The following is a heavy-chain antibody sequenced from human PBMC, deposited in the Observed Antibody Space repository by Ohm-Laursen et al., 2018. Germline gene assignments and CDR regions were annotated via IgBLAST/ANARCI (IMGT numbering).Heavy chain of an antibody. V-gene: IGHV4-59*01. J-gene: IGHJ6*02. CDR2: IYYSGST. D-gene: IGHD3-10*01. CDR1: GGSINSYY. Sequence: SETLSLTCTVSGGSINSYYWSWIRQPPGKGLEWIGYIYYSGSTNYNPSLKSRVTISVDTSKNQFSLKLSSVTAADTAVYYCARVGLGELGGIGYYYGMDVWGQGTTVTVSS. CDR3: ARVGLGELGGIGYYYGMDV.